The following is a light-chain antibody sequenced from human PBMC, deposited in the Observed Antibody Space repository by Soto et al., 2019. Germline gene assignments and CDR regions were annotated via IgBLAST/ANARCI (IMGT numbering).Light chain of an antibody. Sequence: QLVLTQPPSASGTPGQRVAISCSGTTSNIGDNTVHWYQQLPGTAPKLLIYNNDRRPSGVPDRFSGSKSGTSASLAISGLQSEDEADYFCSTWDDSLNAWVFGGGTKLTVL. CDR1: TSNIGDNT. J-gene: IGLJ3*02. CDR2: NND. CDR3: STWDDSLNAWV. V-gene: IGLV1-44*01.